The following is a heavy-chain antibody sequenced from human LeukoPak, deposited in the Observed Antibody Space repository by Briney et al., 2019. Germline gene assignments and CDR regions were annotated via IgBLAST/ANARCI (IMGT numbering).Heavy chain of an antibody. CDR3: ARSSSTPFDL. CDR2: ISHSGST. D-gene: IGHD2-2*01. V-gene: IGHV4-30-2*01. Sequence: SETLSLTCTVSGGSLSSGGYYWSWIRQPPGKGLEWIGYISHSGSTYYNPSLKSRVTVSGDRSKNQFSLKLTSVTAADTAVYYCARSSSTPFDLWGQGILVTVSS. CDR1: GGSLSSGGYY. J-gene: IGHJ4*02.